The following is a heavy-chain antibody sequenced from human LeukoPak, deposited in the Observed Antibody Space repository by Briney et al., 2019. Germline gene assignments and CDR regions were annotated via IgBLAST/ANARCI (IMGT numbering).Heavy chain of an antibody. Sequence: GASVKVSCKASGYTFTSYGISWVRQAPGQGLEWMGWISAYNGNTNYAQKLQGRVTMTTDTSTSTVYMELRSLRSDDTAVYYCARDEYGSGSYYKFFDYWGQGTLVTVSS. CDR2: ISAYNGNT. J-gene: IGHJ4*02. V-gene: IGHV1-18*01. CDR1: GYTFTSYG. D-gene: IGHD3-10*01. CDR3: ARDEYGSGSYYKFFDY.